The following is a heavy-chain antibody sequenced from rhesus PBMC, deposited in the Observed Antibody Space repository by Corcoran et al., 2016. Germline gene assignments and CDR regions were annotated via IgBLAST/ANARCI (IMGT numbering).Heavy chain of an antibody. CDR1: GFTVSSYW. V-gene: IGHV3-11*01. CDR2: SYCNTR. J-gene: IGHJ4*01. Sequence: EVQLAESGGGLVQPGGSLRLSCAASGFTVSSYWMSWVRQAPGKGLEWLSDSYCNTRDYGDSVKGRFTVSRDNAKNALYLQMKSLRAEDTAVYYCTREGLQRFFDYWGQGVLVTVSS. D-gene: IGHD5-42*01. CDR3: TREGLQRFFDY.